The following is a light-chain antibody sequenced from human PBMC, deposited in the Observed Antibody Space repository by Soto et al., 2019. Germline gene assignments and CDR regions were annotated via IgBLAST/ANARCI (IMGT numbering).Light chain of an antibody. CDR2: GVS. CDR1: QSIGSSY. V-gene: IGKV3-20*01. CDR3: EQYDKSLN. J-gene: IGKJ4*01. Sequence: IELTHPPGSLSGSPVHRATLSLRASQSIGSSYLAWYQQKPGQAPRLLIYGVSSRATGIPDRFSGSGSGTDFTLTISRLEPEDFAVYYCEQYDKSLNFGGGTKVDIK.